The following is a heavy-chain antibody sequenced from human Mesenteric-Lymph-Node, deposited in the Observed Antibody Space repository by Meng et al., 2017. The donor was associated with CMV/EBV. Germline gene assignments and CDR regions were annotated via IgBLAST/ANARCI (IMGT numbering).Heavy chain of an antibody. J-gene: IGHJ6*02. V-gene: IGHV3-15*01. Sequence: GESLKISCAASGFIVNDNYMSWVRQAPGKGLEWVGRIKSKTDGGTTDYAAPVKGRFTISRDDSKNTLYLQMNSLKTEDTAVYYCTTYINAGYSYGGYYYGMDVWGQGTTVTVSS. CDR1: GFIVNDNY. D-gene: IGHD5-18*01. CDR3: TTYINAGYSYGGYYYGMDV. CDR2: IKSKTDGGTT.